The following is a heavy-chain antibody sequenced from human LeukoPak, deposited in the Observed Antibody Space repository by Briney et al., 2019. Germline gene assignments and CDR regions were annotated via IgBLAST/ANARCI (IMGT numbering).Heavy chain of an antibody. V-gene: IGHV3-23*01. CDR3: AKDPRRLTMIVVVIPYFDY. Sequence: GGSLRLSCAASGVTFSSYAMSWVRQAPGMGLEWVSVISGSGGSTYYADSVKGRFTISRDNSKNTLYLQMNSLRAEDTAVYYCAKDPRRLTMIVVVIPYFDYWGQGTLVTVSS. D-gene: IGHD3-22*01. CDR2: ISGSGGST. J-gene: IGHJ4*02. CDR1: GVTFSSYA.